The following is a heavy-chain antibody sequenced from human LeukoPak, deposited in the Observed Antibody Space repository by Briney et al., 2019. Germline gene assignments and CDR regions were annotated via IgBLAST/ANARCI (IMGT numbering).Heavy chain of an antibody. CDR3: AWGLRDEERYYKYYYMDV. CDR2: IHTIET. CDR1: GGSISGYF. V-gene: IGHV4-4*09. J-gene: IGHJ6*03. Sequence: SETLSLTCTISGGSISGYFGTWIRQASGKGLEWIGYIHTIETKYNPSLQSRVSMSIDTSKNQFSLNLRSVTAADTAVYYCAWGLRDEERYYKYYYMDVWGKGTTVTVSS. D-gene: IGHD3-16*01.